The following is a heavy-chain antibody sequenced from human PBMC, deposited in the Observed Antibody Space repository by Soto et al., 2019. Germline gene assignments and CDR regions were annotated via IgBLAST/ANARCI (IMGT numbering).Heavy chain of an antibody. J-gene: IGHJ6*02. Sequence: SETLSLTCAVSGYSITNGYYWGWIRQPPGQGLEWIGTIYHSGSTYYNPSLKTRVTISVDTSKNQFSLKLSSVAAADTAVYYCARALYCSGGSCSPLRGMDVWGQGTTVTVSS. V-gene: IGHV4-38-2*01. CDR3: ARALYCSGGSCSPLRGMDV. CDR2: IYHSGST. D-gene: IGHD2-15*01. CDR1: GYSITNGYY.